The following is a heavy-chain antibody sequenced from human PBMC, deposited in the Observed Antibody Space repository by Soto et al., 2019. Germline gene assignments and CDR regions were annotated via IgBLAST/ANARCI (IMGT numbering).Heavy chain of an antibody. V-gene: IGHV3-74*01. D-gene: IGHD1-26*01. J-gene: IGHJ4*02. Sequence: HPSWSLRLGCAACGVSVRSYGVDVVRQTPGKGLVWVARMNSDGSSTTYADSVKGRFTISRDNAKNTLYLQMNSLRAEDTAVYYCVREDSGTYYWIDYWGQGTLVTGSS. CDR3: VREDSGTYYWIDY. CDR2: MNSDGSST. CDR1: GVSVRSYG.